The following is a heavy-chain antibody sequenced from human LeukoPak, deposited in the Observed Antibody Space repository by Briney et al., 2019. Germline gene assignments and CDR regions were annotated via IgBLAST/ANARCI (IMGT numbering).Heavy chain of an antibody. Sequence: SVKVSCKACGGTFSRYAVSWVRQAPGQGLEWMGGIIPIFGTANYAQKFQGRVTITTDEVTNTAFMELRSLRSEDTAVYFCATAFSGFCSMTSCPGYYWGQGTLVTVSS. CDR3: ATAFSGFCSMTSCPGYY. J-gene: IGHJ4*02. CDR1: GGTFSRYA. CDR2: IIPIFGTA. V-gene: IGHV1-69*05. D-gene: IGHD2-2*01.